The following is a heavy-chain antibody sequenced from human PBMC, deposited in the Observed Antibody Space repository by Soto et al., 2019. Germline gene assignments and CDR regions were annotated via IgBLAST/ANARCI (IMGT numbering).Heavy chain of an antibody. V-gene: IGHV4-59*01. J-gene: IGHJ4*02. Sequence: SETLSLTCTVSGGSISSYYWSWVRQPPEKGLEWIGYIYSSGSTNYNPSLKSRVTISVDTSKNQFSLKLSSVTAADTAVYYCGSGDILTGYPFDYWGQGTLVTV. CDR2: IYSSGST. CDR3: GSGDILTGYPFDY. D-gene: IGHD3-9*01. CDR1: GGSISSYY.